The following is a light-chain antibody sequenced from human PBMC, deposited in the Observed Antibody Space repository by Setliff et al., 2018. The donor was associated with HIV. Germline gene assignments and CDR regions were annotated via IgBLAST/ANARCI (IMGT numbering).Light chain of an antibody. CDR1: SNDVGRYDL. CDR3: CSNTGSNTYV. Sequence: QSVLTQPASVSGSPGQSITISCTGTSNDVGRYDLVSWYQQHPGKAPKLIIYQASKRPSGVSNRFSGSKSGNTASLTISGLQADDEADYYCCSNTGSNTYVFGAGTKVTVL. CDR2: QAS. J-gene: IGLJ1*01. V-gene: IGLV2-23*01.